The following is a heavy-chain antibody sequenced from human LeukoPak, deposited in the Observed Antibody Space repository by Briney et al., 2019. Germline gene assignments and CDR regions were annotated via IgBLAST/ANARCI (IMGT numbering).Heavy chain of an antibody. CDR3: ARAGRTYRSGATIGYYFDY. D-gene: IGHD1-26*01. Sequence: SETLSLTCAVYGGSFSGYYWSWIRQPPGKGLEWIGEINHSGSTNYNPSLKSRVTISVDTSKNQFSLKLSSVTAADTAVYYCARAGRTYRSGATIGYYFDYWGQGTLVTVSS. J-gene: IGHJ4*02. V-gene: IGHV4-34*01. CDR1: GGSFSGYY. CDR2: INHSGST.